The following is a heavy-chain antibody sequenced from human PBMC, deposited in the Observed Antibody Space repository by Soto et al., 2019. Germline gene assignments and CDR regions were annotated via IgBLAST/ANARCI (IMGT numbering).Heavy chain of an antibody. CDR1: GFTFSSYG. J-gene: IGHJ6*02. CDR3: ARYSSGRYYYYGMDV. D-gene: IGHD4-4*01. Sequence: GGSLRLSCAASGFTFSSYGMHWVRQAPGKGLEWVAVISYDGSNKYYADSVKGRFTISRDNSKNTLYLQMNSLRAEDTAVYFCARYSSGRYYYYGMDVWGQGTTVTVSS. CDR2: ISYDGSNK. V-gene: IGHV3-30*03.